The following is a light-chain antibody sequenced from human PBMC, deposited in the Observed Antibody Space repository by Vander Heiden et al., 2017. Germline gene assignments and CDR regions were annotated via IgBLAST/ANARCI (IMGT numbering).Light chain of an antibody. CDR3: QQRSNSHS. Sequence: EIVLTQSPATLSLSPGERATLSCRASQSVSSYLAWYQQKPGQAPRLLIYDASNRANGIPDRFSGSGSGTDFTLTSSSREPEDFAVYYVQQRSNSHSFGGGTKVEIK. V-gene: IGKV3-11*01. CDR2: DAS. J-gene: IGKJ4*01. CDR1: QSVSSY.